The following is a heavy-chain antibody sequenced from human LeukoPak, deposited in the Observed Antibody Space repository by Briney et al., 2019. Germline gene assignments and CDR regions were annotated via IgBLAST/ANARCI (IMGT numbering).Heavy chain of an antibody. Sequence: ASVKVSCKASGYAFTSYGISWVRQAPGQGLEWMGWISAYNGNTNYAQKLQGRVTMTTDTSTSTAYVELRSLRSDDTAVYYCARDPRYCSGGSCYSDPWGQGTLVTVSS. V-gene: IGHV1-18*01. CDR3: ARDPRYCSGGSCYSDP. CDR1: GYAFTSYG. CDR2: ISAYNGNT. J-gene: IGHJ5*02. D-gene: IGHD2-15*01.